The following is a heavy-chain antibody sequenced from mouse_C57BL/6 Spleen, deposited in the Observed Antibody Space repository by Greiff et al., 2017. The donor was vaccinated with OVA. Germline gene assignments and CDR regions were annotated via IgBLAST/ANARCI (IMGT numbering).Heavy chain of an antibody. CDR1: GYTFTSYW. Sequence: QVQLQQPGAELVRPGSSVKLSCKASGYTFTSYWMDWVKQRPGQGLEWIGNIYPSDSETHYNQKFKDKATLTVDKSSSTAYMQLSSLTSEDSAVYYCARGGEKNVAYFAYWGQGTTLTVSS. J-gene: IGHJ2*01. V-gene: IGHV1-61*01. CDR3: ARGGEKNVAYFAY. CDR2: IYPSDSET.